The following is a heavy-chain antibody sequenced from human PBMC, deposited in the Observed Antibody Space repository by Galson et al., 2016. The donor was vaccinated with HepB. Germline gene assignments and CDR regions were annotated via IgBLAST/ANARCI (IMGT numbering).Heavy chain of an antibody. V-gene: IGHV4-59*01. CDR3: ARDYYDTNGYFYYFDF. J-gene: IGHJ4*02. CDR1: GGSISNYY. Sequence: SETLSLTCTVSGGSISNYYCSWIRQPPGTGLEWIGYISYSGITNYNPSLKSRVSMSVDTSKNQFSLKLSSVTAADTAVYYCARDYYDTNGYFYYFDFWGQGTLVTVSS. D-gene: IGHD3-22*01. CDR2: ISYSGIT.